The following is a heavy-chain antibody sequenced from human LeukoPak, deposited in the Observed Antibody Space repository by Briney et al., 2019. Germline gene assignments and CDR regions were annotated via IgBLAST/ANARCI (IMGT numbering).Heavy chain of an antibody. J-gene: IGHJ4*02. V-gene: IGHV3-23*01. D-gene: IGHD3-22*01. CDR1: GFTFSSYA. CDR3: AKDPYVGGGYHFDS. CDR2: ITGSGGDT. Sequence: GGSLRLSCAASGFTFSSYAMNWARQAPGKGLEWASTITGSGGDTYYADSVKGRFTISRDNSKNTLYLQMNSLRAEDTAIYYCAKDPYVGGGYHFDSWGQGSLVTVSS.